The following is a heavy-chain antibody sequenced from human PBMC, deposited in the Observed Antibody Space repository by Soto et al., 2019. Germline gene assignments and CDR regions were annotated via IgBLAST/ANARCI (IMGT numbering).Heavy chain of an antibody. CDR1: AFTFHDYA. Sequence: EVQLLESGGGLVQPGRSLRLSCAASAFTFHDYAMHWVRQVPGKGLEWVSGISWDSGNIFYADSVKGRFTISRDNAKNSLYLQMTSLITEDTAVYFCAKGATTSCFSPFDMWGPGTMVTVSS. J-gene: IGHJ3*02. CDR2: ISWDSGNI. V-gene: IGHV3-9*01. CDR3: AKGATTSCFSPFDM. D-gene: IGHD2-2*01.